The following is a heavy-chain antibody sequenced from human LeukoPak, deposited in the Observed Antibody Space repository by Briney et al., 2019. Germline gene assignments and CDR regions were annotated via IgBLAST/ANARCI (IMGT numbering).Heavy chain of an antibody. D-gene: IGHD3-10*01. J-gene: IGHJ5*02. CDR3: ARDHRITMVRGVSSNWFDP. V-gene: IGHV4-59*12. CDR2: IYYSGST. Sequence: SETRSLSCTVSGGSISGYYWSWIRQPPGKGLEWIGYIYYSGSTNYNPSLRSRLTIAVDTSNNQFSLRLTSVTAADTAVYYCARDHRITMVRGVSSNWFDPWGQGTLVTVSS. CDR1: GGSISGYY.